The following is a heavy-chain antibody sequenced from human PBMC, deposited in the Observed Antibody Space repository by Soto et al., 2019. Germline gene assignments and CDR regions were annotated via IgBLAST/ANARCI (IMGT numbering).Heavy chain of an antibody. CDR1: GFTFRSYE. J-gene: IGHJ4*02. CDR3: ARVDDLVVIPATN. Sequence: PGGSLRLSCAASGFTFRSYEMNWVRQAPGKGLEWVSYISSSGSTIHYPDSVKGRFTISRDNAKNSRNLQMNSVKAEDTAVYYFARVDDLVVIPATNWGQGTLVTSPQ. D-gene: IGHD3-22*01. CDR2: ISSSGSTI. V-gene: IGHV3-48*03.